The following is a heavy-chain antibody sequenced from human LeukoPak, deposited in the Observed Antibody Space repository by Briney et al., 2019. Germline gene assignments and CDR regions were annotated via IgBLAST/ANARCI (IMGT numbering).Heavy chain of an antibody. D-gene: IGHD2/OR15-2a*01. CDR3: AKVAGIVNKGIQH. CDR1: GFTFTTYG. Sequence: PGGSLRLSCAASGFTFTTYGMHWVRQAPGKRLEWVAFIQFDGSDKYYADSVKGRFTVSRDNSKNTLYLQMNRLRAEDTAVYYCAKVAGIVNKGIQHWGQGTLVTVSS. V-gene: IGHV3-30*02. J-gene: IGHJ1*01. CDR2: IQFDGSDK.